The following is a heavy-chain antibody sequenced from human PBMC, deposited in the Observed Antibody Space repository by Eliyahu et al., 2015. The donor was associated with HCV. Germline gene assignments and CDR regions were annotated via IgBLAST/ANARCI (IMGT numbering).Heavy chain of an antibody. CDR1: GGPITTYS. CDR2: IHYSXST. Sequence: QVQLQESGPGLVKPSETLSLTCTVSGGPITTYSWSWIRQPPGKGLEWIGYIHYSXSTNYNPSLKSRVTISVDTSKNQFSLNLTSVTAADTAMYYCASGGGGIAVTGTGGWFDPWGQGTLVTVSS. J-gene: IGHJ5*02. D-gene: IGHD6-19*01. CDR3: ASGGGGIAVTGTGGWFDP. V-gene: IGHV4-59*01.